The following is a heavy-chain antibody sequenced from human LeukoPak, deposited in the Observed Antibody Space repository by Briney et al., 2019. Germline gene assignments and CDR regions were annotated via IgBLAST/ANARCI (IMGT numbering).Heavy chain of an antibody. CDR2: ISGSGGST. Sequence: GGSLRLSCAASGFTFSSYAMSWVRQAPGQGLEWVSAISGSGGSTYYADSVKGRFTISRDNSKNTLYLQMNSLRAEDTAVYYCAKSPYIVVVVAATLYFDYWGQGTLVTVSS. J-gene: IGHJ4*02. CDR3: AKSPYIVVVVAATLYFDY. CDR1: GFTFSSYA. V-gene: IGHV3-23*01. D-gene: IGHD2-15*01.